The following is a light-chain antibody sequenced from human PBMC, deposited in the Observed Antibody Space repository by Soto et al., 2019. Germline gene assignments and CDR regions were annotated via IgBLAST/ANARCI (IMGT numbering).Light chain of an antibody. CDR2: EGS. J-gene: IGLJ1*01. CDR3: CSYAGSSTFVYV. Sequence: QSALTQPASVSGSPGQSITISCTGTSSDVGGYNLVSWYQQHPGKAPKLMIYEGSKRPSGVSNRFSGSKSGNTASLTISGFQAEDEDDYYCCSYAGSSTFVYVFGAGTKLTVL. V-gene: IGLV2-23*03. CDR1: SSDVGGYNL.